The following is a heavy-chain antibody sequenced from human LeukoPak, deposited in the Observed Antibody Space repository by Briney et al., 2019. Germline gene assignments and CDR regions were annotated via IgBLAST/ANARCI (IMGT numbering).Heavy chain of an antibody. J-gene: IGHJ4*02. D-gene: IGHD5-24*01. CDR3: ARPREGYTRVAFDY. Sequence: QAGGSLRLSCAASGFTFSSYGMHWVRQAPGKGLEWVAVISYDGSNTYYADSMKGRFTISRDNSKNTLYVQMNSLRGEDTAVYYCARPREGYTRVAFDYWGQGTLVTVSS. V-gene: IGHV3-30*19. CDR2: ISYDGSNT. CDR1: GFTFSSYG.